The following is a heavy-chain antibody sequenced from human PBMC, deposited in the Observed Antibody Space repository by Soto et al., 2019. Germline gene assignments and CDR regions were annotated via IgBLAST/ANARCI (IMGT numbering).Heavy chain of an antibody. CDR1: GFTFSSYS. V-gene: IGHV3-33*01. Sequence: QVRLVESGGGVVQPGRSLSLSCAASGFTFSSYSMHWVRQAPGKGLEWVALIWHDGSNRYYADSVKGRFTISRDNSKNTMYVQMNNLRGEDTAVYYCARDLGYSNGHPFAYWGQGTLVTVSS. CDR2: IWHDGSNR. D-gene: IGHD4-4*01. J-gene: IGHJ4*02. CDR3: ARDLGYSNGHPFAY.